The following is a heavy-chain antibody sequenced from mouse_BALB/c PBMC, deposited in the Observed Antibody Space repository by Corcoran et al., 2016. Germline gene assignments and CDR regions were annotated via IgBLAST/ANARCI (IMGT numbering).Heavy chain of an antibody. Sequence: QVQLQLSGAELARPGASVKLSCKASGYTFTDYYINWVKQRTGQGLAWIGEIYPGSGNTYYNEKFQGKATLTADKSSSTAYMQLSSLTSEDSAVYFCARKTYGSSYALFAYWGQGTLVTVSA. CDR2: IYPGSGNT. J-gene: IGHJ3*01. CDR1: GYTFTDYY. V-gene: IGHV1-77*01. CDR3: ARKTYGSSYALFAY. D-gene: IGHD1-1*01.